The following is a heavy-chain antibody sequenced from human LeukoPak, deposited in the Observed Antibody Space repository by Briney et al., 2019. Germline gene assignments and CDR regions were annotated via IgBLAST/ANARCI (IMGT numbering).Heavy chain of an antibody. D-gene: IGHD3-10*01. Sequence: SVKVSCKASGGTFSSYAISWVRQAPGQGLEWMGGIIPIFGTANYAQKFQGRVTITADESTSTAYMELSSLRSEDTAVYYCARDHGSGSYYLNWFDPWGQETLVTVSS. V-gene: IGHV1-69*13. CDR3: ARDHGSGSYYLNWFDP. CDR1: GGTFSSYA. CDR2: IIPIFGTA. J-gene: IGHJ5*02.